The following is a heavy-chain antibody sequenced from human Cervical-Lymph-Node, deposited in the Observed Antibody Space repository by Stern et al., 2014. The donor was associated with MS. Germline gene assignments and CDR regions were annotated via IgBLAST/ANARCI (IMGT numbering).Heavy chain of an antibody. CDR2: SSSDGSST. Sequence: VQLVESGGGLVQPGVSLRLPCAASGFTFSSYWMHWVRHAPGQGLVWVSRSSSDGSSTAYADPVTGRFTISSEHTNNTEYMLMNSLRAEDTAVYFCAREGFLSSYPTGHWGQGTLVTVSS. V-gene: IGHV3-74*03. CDR3: AREGFLSSYPTGH. J-gene: IGHJ1*01. D-gene: IGHD3-3*01. CDR1: GFTFSSYW.